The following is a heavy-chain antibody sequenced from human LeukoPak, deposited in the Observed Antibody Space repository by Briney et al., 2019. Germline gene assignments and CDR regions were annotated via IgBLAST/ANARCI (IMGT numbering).Heavy chain of an antibody. V-gene: IGHV3-21*01. CDR2: ISSSSSYI. D-gene: IGHD2-2*01. Sequence: PGGSLRLSCAASGFTFSSYSINWVRQAPGKGLEWVSSISSSSSYIYYADSVKGRFTISRDNAKNSLYLQMNSLRAEDTAVYYCARDYQLLYYFDYWGQGTLVTVSS. CDR1: GFTFSSYS. CDR3: ARDYQLLYYFDY. J-gene: IGHJ4*02.